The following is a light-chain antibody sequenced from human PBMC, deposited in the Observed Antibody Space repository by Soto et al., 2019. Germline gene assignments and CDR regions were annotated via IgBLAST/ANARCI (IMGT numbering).Light chain of an antibody. CDR2: AAS. Sequence: DIQMTQSPSSLSASVGDRVTITCRASLAINNYLAWFQQKPGNAPKSLIYAASSLQTGVPSRFSGSGFGTDFTLTISSPQPEDSATYYCPQYANYPYTFGQGTKLEIK. J-gene: IGKJ2*01. CDR1: LAINNY. V-gene: IGKV1-16*01. CDR3: PQYANYPYT.